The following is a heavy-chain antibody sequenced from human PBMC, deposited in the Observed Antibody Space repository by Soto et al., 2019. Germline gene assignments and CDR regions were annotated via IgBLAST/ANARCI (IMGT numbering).Heavy chain of an antibody. CDR2: ISYDGSNK. D-gene: IGHD6-6*01. CDR3: AKGRPEYSSSFNWFDP. V-gene: IGHV3-30*18. Sequence: GGSLRLSCAAPGFTFSSYGMHGVRQAPGKGLEWVAVISYDGSNKYYADSVKGRFTISRDNSKNTLYLQMNSLRAEDTAVYYCAKGRPEYSSSFNWFDPWGQGTLVTVSS. J-gene: IGHJ5*02. CDR1: GFTFSSYG.